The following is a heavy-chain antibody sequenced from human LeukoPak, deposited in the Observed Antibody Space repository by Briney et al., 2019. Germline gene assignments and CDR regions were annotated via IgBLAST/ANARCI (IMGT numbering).Heavy chain of an antibody. CDR3: ARTPPSSSSVFDYYMDV. V-gene: IGHV3-20*04. CDR2: INWNGGST. CDR1: GFTFDDYG. J-gene: IGHJ6*03. Sequence: PGGSLRLSCAASGFTFDDYGMSWVRQAPGKGLEWVSGINWNGGSTGYADSAKGRFTISRDNAKNSLYLQMNSLRAEDTALYYCARTPPSSSSVFDYYMDVWGKGTTVTVSS. D-gene: IGHD6-6*01.